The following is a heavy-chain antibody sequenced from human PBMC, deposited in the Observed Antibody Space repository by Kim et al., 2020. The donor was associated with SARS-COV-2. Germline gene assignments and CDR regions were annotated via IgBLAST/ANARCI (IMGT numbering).Heavy chain of an antibody. D-gene: IGHD4-17*01. J-gene: IGHJ6*02. V-gene: IGHV4-30-2*01. CDR3: ARDFPTGTTGYYYGMDV. Sequence: LKRRVTISVDRSKNQFSLKLSSVTAADTAVYYCARDFPTGTTGYYYGMDVWGQGTTVTVSS.